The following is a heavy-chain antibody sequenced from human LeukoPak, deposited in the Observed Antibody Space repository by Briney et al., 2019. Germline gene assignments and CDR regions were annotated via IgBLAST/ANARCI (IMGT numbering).Heavy chain of an antibody. J-gene: IGHJ6*03. CDR3: ARVEATTGRNYHYYYMDV. V-gene: IGHV3-21*01. Sequence: PGGSLRLSCGASGFYFSSYSMNWVRHAPGKGLEWVSSINSGSTYMYYADSVKGRFTISRDNAKNSLHLQMYSLRAEDTAVYFCARVEATTGRNYHYYYMDVWGKGTTVTVSS. CDR2: INSGSTYM. D-gene: IGHD1-1*01. CDR1: GFYFSSYS.